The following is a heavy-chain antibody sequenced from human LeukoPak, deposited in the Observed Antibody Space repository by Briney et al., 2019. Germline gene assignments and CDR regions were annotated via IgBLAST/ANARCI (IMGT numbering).Heavy chain of an antibody. Sequence: SQTLSLTCTVSGGSISSRSYYWSWIRQPAGKGLEWIGRIYTSGSTNYNPSLKSRVTISVDTSKNQFSLKLSSVTAADTAVYYCARFQLYYYYMDVWGKGTTVTISS. CDR1: GGSISSRSYY. J-gene: IGHJ6*03. CDR2: IYTSGST. D-gene: IGHD1-1*01. V-gene: IGHV4-61*02. CDR3: ARFQLYYYYMDV.